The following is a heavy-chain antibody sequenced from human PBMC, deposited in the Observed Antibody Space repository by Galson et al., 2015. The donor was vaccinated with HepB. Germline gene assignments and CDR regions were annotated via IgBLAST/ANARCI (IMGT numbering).Heavy chain of an antibody. D-gene: IGHD6-19*01. CDR1: GFTVSSNY. V-gene: IGHV3-53*01. Sequence: SLRLSCAASGFTVSSNYMSWVRQAPGKGLEWVSVIYSGGSTYYADSVKGRFTISRDNSKNTLHLQMNSLRAEDTAVYYCARHSSGWYWGQGTLVTVSS. CDR2: IYSGGST. CDR3: ARHSSGWY. J-gene: IGHJ4*02.